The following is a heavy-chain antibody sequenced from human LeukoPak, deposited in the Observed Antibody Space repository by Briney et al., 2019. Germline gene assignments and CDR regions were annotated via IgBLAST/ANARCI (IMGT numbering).Heavy chain of an antibody. J-gene: IGHJ4*02. CDR3: AKWGDYDILTGYYVSDF. D-gene: IGHD3-9*01. CDR2: ITGSGDTT. CDR1: GFIFRNYA. V-gene: IGHV3-23*01. Sequence: GASLRLSCAASGFIFRNYAMSWVRQAPGKGLEWVSAITGSGDTTYYADSVKGRFTISRDNSKNTLYVEMNTLRAEDTTVYYCAKWGDYDILTGYYVSDFWGQGTLVTVSS.